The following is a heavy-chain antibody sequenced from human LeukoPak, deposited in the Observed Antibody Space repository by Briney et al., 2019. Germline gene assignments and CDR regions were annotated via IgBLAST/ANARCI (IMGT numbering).Heavy chain of an antibody. Sequence: SVKVSCKASGDTFSSYGITWVRQAPGQGLEWVGVIIPIFGTPNYAQKFQGRVTITADESTRTAYMELSRLTSEDTAIYYRTSRGDYWGQGTLVTVSS. CDR2: IIPIFGTP. V-gene: IGHV1-69*13. J-gene: IGHJ4*02. CDR1: GDTFSSYG. D-gene: IGHD3-10*01. CDR3: TSRGDY.